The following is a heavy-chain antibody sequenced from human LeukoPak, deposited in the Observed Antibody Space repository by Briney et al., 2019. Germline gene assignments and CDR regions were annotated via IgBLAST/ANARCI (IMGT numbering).Heavy chain of an antibody. CDR3: ANSRRGSSWDFDY. Sequence: WASVKVSCKASGYTFTSYGISWVRQAPGQGLEWMGWINPNSGGTNYAQKFQGRVTMTRDTSISTAYMELSRLRSDDTAVYYCANSRRGSSWDFDYWGQGTLVTVSS. J-gene: IGHJ4*02. CDR1: GYTFTSYG. D-gene: IGHD6-13*01. CDR2: INPNSGGT. V-gene: IGHV1-2*02.